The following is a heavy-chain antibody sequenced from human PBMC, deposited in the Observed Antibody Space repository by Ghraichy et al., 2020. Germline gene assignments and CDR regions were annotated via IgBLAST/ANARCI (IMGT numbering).Heavy chain of an antibody. CDR3: ARHPTVVTYYYYYYGMDV. Sequence: SETLSLTCAVYGGSFSGYYWSWIRQPPGKGLEWIGEINHSGSTNYNPSLKSRVTISVDTSKNQFSLKLSSVTAADTAVYYCARHPTVVTYYYYYYGMDVWGQGTTVTVSS. CDR2: INHSGST. J-gene: IGHJ6*02. V-gene: IGHV4-34*01. D-gene: IGHD4-23*01. CDR1: GGSFSGYY.